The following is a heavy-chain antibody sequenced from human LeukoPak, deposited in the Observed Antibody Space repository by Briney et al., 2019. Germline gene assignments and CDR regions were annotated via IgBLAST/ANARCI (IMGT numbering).Heavy chain of an antibody. Sequence: SVKVSCKASGGTFSSYTISWVRQALGQGLEWMGRIIPILGIANYAQKFQGRVTITADKSTSTAYMELSSLRSEDTAVYYCARESSSLHYFDYWGQGTLVTVSS. CDR3: ARESSSLHYFDY. J-gene: IGHJ4*02. CDR2: IIPILGIA. D-gene: IGHD6-13*01. CDR1: GGTFSSYT. V-gene: IGHV1-69*04.